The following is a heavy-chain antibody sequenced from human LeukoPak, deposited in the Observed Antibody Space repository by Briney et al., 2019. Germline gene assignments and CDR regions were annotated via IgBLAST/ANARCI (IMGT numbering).Heavy chain of an antibody. V-gene: IGHV3-23*01. CDR1: GFSVSSNY. J-gene: IGHJ6*03. D-gene: IGHD3-3*01. CDR2: ISGSGGST. CDR3: AKGFGPFGVVIIRYYYYMDV. Sequence: GGSLRLSCAASGFSVSSNYMSWVRQAPGKGLEWVSAISGSGGSTYYADSVKGRFTISRDNSKNTLYLQMNSLRAQDTAVYYCAKGFGPFGVVIIRYYYYMDVWGKGTTVTVSS.